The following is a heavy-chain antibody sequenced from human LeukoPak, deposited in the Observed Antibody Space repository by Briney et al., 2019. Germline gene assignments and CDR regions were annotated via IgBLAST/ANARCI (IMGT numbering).Heavy chain of an antibody. D-gene: IGHD6-13*01. CDR2: ITVYNGNT. CDR3: ARDRGCEQQRWFDL. CDR1: GYTFSSYG. V-gene: IGHV1-18*01. Sequence: ASVKVSRKASGYTFSSYGISWVRQAPGQGLEWLGWITVYNGNTRYAHKYEDRVTMTADTSTSTAYLDLRSLRSDDTAVYYCARDRGCEQQRWFDLWGQGTLVTVSS. J-gene: IGHJ5*01.